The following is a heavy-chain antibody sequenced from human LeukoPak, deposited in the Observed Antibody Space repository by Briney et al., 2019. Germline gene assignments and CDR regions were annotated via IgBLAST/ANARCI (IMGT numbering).Heavy chain of an antibody. CDR1: GFTFSDYY. V-gene: IGHV3-11*01. Sequence: PGGSLRLSCAASGFTFSDYYMTWVRQVPGKWLEWLSYISNSGSTVFYADSVKGRFTVSRDNAKRSLYLQIESLRDDDTAVYHCALGTINKDFYFGMDVWGQGTTVTVSS. CDR2: ISNSGSTV. CDR3: ALGTINKDFYFGMDV. D-gene: IGHD2-8*01. J-gene: IGHJ6*02.